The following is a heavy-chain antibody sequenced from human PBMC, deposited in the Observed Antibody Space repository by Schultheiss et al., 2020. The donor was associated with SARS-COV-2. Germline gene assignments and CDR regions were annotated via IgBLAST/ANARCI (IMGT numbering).Heavy chain of an antibody. Sequence: SVKVSCKTSGGTFSNYGIRWVRQAPGQGLEWMGGIIPIFGTPNYTEKFQGRVTITADESTNTAYMELSSLRSEDTAVYYCARALQVFGVVTTFDYWGQGTLVTVSS. CDR3: ARALQVFGVVTTFDY. V-gene: IGHV1-69*13. CDR1: GGTFSNYG. D-gene: IGHD3-3*01. J-gene: IGHJ4*02. CDR2: IIPIFGTP.